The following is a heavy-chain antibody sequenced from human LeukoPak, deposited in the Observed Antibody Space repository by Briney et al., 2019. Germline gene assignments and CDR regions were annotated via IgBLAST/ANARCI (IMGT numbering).Heavy chain of an antibody. CDR1: GGSISGGSYY. D-gene: IGHD2-2*01. Sequence: SETLSLTCTVSGGSISGGSYYWSWIRQPAGKGLEWIGRIYTSGSTNYNPSLKSRVTISVDTSKNQFSLKLSSVTAADTAVYYCARVAYRAGPAAIPYYYYYMDVWGKGTTVTISS. CDR3: ARVAYRAGPAAIPYYYYYMDV. CDR2: IYTSGST. V-gene: IGHV4-61*02. J-gene: IGHJ6*03.